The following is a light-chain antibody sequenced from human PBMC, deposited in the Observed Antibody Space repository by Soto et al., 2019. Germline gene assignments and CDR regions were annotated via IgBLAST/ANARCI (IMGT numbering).Light chain of an antibody. CDR3: SSSTPTRGLV. J-gene: IGLJ1*01. CDR1: SSDLTYNS. Sequence: QSALTQPASVSGSLGQSISISCTEDSSDLTYNSVSWYQHHPHKAPKLIIYDVSYRPSGVSTRFSGSQSAGSGSLTISGLQAEDEADYYCSSSTPTRGLVFGSGTKV. CDR2: DVS. V-gene: IGLV2-14*01.